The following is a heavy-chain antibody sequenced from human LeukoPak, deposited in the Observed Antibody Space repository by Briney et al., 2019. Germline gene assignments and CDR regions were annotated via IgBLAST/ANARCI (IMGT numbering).Heavy chain of an antibody. D-gene: IGHD5-18*01. CDR2: IYYSGST. CDR1: GGSFSSGDYY. V-gene: IGHV4-30-4*08. J-gene: IGHJ4*02. CDR3: AGGPIPSGYSYGHIDY. Sequence: SETLSLTCTVSGGSFSSGDYYWNWIRQHPGKGLEWIGYIYYSGSTYYNPSLKSRVAISVDTSKNQFSLKLSSVTAADTAVYYCAGGPIPSGYSYGHIDYWGQGTLVTVSS.